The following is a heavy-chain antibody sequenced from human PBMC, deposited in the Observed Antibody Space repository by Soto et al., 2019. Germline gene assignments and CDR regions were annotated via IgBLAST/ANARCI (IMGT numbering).Heavy chain of an antibody. J-gene: IGHJ2*01. D-gene: IGHD1-26*01. V-gene: IGHV4-30-2*01. CDR1: GGSINSGTYS. Sequence: PSETLSLTCAVSGGSINSGTYSWSWIRQPPGKSLEWIGYIYHSGSAYYNPSLKSRVTISVDNSKNQFSLKVRSVTAADTAVYYCARNLREVEYWYFDLWGRGTLVTVSS. CDR2: IYHSGSA. CDR3: ARNLREVEYWYFDL.